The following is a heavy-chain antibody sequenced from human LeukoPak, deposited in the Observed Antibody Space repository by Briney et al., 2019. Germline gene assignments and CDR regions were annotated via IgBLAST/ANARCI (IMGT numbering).Heavy chain of an antibody. CDR2: ISSSGSTI. Sequence: PGGPLRLSCAASGFTFSSYEMNWVRQAPGKGLGWVSYISSSGSTIYYADSVKGRFTISRDNAKNSLYLQMNSLRAEDTAVYYCAELGITMIGGVWGKGTTVTISS. CDR1: GFTFSSYE. D-gene: IGHD3-10*02. V-gene: IGHV3-48*03. CDR3: AELGITMIGGV. J-gene: IGHJ6*04.